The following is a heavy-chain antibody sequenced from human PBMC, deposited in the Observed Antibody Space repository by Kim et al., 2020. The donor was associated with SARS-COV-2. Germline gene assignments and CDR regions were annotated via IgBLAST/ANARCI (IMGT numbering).Heavy chain of an antibody. CDR3: AKSECGSNYLTPFDS. D-gene: IGHD1-26*01. Sequence: DSVTCRFTISSDNSKNTLYLQMNSLGADDMAVYYCAKSECGSNYLTPFDSWGQGTLVTVSS. J-gene: IGHJ4*02. V-gene: IGHV3-23*01.